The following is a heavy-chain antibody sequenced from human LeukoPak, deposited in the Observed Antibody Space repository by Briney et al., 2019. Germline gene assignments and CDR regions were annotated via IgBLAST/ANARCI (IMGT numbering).Heavy chain of an antibody. CDR1: GGSISSGGYS. D-gene: IGHD5-24*01. J-gene: IGHJ5*02. Sequence: PSETLSLTCAVSGGSISSGGYSWSWIRQPPGKGLEWIGYIYHSGSTYYNPSLKSRVTISVDRSKNQFSLKLSSVTAADTAVYYCARGGMATITRVNWFDPWAREPWSPSPQ. CDR2: IYHSGST. V-gene: IGHV4-30-2*01. CDR3: ARGGMATITRVNWFDP.